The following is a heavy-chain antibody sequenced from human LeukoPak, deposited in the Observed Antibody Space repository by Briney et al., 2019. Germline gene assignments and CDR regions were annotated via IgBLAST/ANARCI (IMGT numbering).Heavy chain of an antibody. Sequence: ASVKVSCKASGYTFTSYYMHWVRQAPGQGLEWMGIINPSGGSTSYAQKFQGRVTMTRDTSTSTVYMELSSLRAEDTAVYYCAKDHTLEWLQFFSASEAYYFDYWGQGTLVTVSS. CDR1: GYTFTSYY. V-gene: IGHV1-46*01. J-gene: IGHJ4*02. D-gene: IGHD5-24*01. CDR3: AKDHTLEWLQFFSASEAYYFDY. CDR2: INPSGGST.